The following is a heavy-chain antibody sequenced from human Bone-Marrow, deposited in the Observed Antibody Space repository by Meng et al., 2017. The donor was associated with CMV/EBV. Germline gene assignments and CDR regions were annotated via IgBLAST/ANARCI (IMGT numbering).Heavy chain of an antibody. CDR1: GGAFSSYT. CDR3: VSSGSYQDAFDI. Sequence: SVKVSCKASGGAFSSYTISWVRQAPGQGLEGMGGIIPILGIANYAQKFQGRVTITADKSTSTAYIELSSLRSEDTAVYYCVSSGSYQDAFDIWGQGTMVTVAS. CDR2: IIPILGIA. J-gene: IGHJ3*02. D-gene: IGHD1-26*01. V-gene: IGHV1-69*10.